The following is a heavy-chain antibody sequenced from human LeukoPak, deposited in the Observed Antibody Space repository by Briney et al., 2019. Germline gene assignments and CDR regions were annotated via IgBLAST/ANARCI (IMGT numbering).Heavy chain of an antibody. CDR1: GGSFSGYY. Sequence: PSETLSLTCAVYGGSFSGYYWSWIRQPPGKGLEWIGEINHSGSTYYNPSLKSRVTISVDTSKNQFSLKLSSVTAADTAVYYCARGSGKELLSPFDYWGQGTLVTVSS. CDR3: ARGSGKELLSPFDY. CDR2: INHSGST. D-gene: IGHD1-26*01. V-gene: IGHV4-34*01. J-gene: IGHJ4*02.